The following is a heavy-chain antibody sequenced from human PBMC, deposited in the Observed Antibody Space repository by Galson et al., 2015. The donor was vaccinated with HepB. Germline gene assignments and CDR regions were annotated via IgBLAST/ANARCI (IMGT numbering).Heavy chain of an antibody. CDR1: GFSISDTY. D-gene: IGHD1-1*01. J-gene: IGHJ4*02. CDR3: SITPSTTAPFDC. Sequence: SLRLSCAASGFSISDTYVDWIRQAPGKGLEWIGRSRNKAKGYTTDYAASVKGRFTISRDDSKNSLFLQLNSLKTEDTAVYYCSITPSTTAPFDCWGQGTLVSVSS. CDR2: SRNKAKGYTT. V-gene: IGHV3-72*01.